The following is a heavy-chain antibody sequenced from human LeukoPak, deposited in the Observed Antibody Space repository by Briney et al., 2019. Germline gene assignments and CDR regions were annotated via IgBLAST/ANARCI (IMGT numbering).Heavy chain of an antibody. CDR3: ARGDYSDSSGYDY. J-gene: IGHJ4*02. Sequence: PSETLSLTCTVSGGSISSGSYYWGWIRQPPGKGLQWIGSIYYSGSTNYDVSLKSRVTISVDTSKNQFSLKLTSVTAADTAVYYCARGDYSDSSGYDYWGQGTLVTVSS. D-gene: IGHD3-22*01. CDR1: GGSISSGSYY. CDR2: IYYSGST. V-gene: IGHV4-39*01.